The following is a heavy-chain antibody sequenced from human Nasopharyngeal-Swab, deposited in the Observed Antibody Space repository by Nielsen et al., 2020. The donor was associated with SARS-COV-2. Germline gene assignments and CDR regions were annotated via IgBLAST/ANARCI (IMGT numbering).Heavy chain of an antibody. V-gene: IGHV4-59*10. CDR3: ARQGGYSSGWYYFDY. D-gene: IGHD6-19*01. Sequence: SETLSLTCAVYGGSFSGYYWSWIRQPAGKGLEWIGRIYTSGSTNYNPSLKSRVTMSVDTSKNQFSLKLSSVTAADAAVYYCARQGGYSSGWYYFDYWGQGTLVTVSS. CDR1: GGSFSGYY. CDR2: IYTSGST. J-gene: IGHJ4*02.